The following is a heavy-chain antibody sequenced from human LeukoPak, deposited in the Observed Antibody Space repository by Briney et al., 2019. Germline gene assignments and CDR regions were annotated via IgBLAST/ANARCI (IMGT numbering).Heavy chain of an antibody. CDR3: AKDAGYSSGWYGNWFDP. CDR1: GFTFSSYA. Sequence: GGSLRLSCAASGFTFSSYAMSWVRQAPGKGLEWVSAISGSGGSTYYADSVKGRFTISRDNSKNTLYLQMNSLRAEDTAVYYCAKDAGYSSGWYGNWFDPCGQGTLVTVSS. D-gene: IGHD6-19*01. CDR2: ISGSGGST. J-gene: IGHJ5*02. V-gene: IGHV3-23*01.